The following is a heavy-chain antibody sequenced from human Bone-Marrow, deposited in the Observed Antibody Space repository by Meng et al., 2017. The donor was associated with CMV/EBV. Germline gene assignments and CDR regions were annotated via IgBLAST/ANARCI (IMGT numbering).Heavy chain of an antibody. CDR1: GFTFSSYA. D-gene: IGHD4-11*01. Sequence: GESLKISCAASGFTFSSYAMSWVRQAPGKGLEWVSAISGSGGSTYYADSVKGRFTISRDNSKNTLYLQMNSLRAEDTAVYYCAKGTTTVTTGHYYYYGMDVWGQGTMVTVSS. CDR2: ISGSGGST. J-gene: IGHJ6*02. V-gene: IGHV3-23*01. CDR3: AKGTTTVTTGHYYYYGMDV.